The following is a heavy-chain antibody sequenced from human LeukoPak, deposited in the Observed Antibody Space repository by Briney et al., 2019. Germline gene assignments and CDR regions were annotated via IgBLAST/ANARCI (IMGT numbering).Heavy chain of an antibody. D-gene: IGHD6-19*01. Sequence: GGSLRLSCAASGFTFSSYAMSWVRQAPGKGLEWVSAISGSGGSTYYADSVKGRFTISRDNAKNSLYLQMNSLRAEDTAVYYCARDSSGWIFDYWGQGTLVTVSS. CDR3: ARDSSGWIFDY. CDR2: ISGSGGST. V-gene: IGHV3-23*01. CDR1: GFTFSSYA. J-gene: IGHJ4*02.